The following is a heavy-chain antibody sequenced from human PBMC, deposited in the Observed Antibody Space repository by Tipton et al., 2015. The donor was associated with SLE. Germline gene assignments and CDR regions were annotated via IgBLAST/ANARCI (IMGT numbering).Heavy chain of an antibody. J-gene: IGHJ6*02. CDR3: ARDLYPYGMEV. V-gene: IGHV3-20*04. Sequence: GSLRLSCAASGFMLENYAMSWVRQAPGKGLEWVSGINWNGGSTGYGDSVKGRFTISRDNAEKSLYLQMNGLRAEDTALYYCARDLYPYGMEVWGQGTTVTVSS. D-gene: IGHD3-10*01. CDR1: GFMLENYA. CDR2: INWNGGST.